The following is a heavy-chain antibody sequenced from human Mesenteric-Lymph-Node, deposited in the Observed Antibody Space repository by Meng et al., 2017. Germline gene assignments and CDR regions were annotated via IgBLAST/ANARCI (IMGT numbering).Heavy chain of an antibody. CDR1: GFTFSSYW. J-gene: IGHJ5*02. V-gene: IGHV3-7*01. CDR3: ARDGGRWATRVGWFDP. Sequence: GESLKISCAASGFTFSSYWMSWVRQAPGKGLECVANIKQDGSEEYYADSVKGRFTISRDNAKNSLYLQINSLKIEDTAVYYCARDGGRWATRVGWFDPWGQGTLVTVSS. CDR2: IKQDGSEE. D-gene: IGHD4-23*01.